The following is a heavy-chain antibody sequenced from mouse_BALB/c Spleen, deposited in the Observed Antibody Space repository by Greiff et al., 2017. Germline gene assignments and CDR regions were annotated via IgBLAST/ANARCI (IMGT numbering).Heavy chain of an antibody. J-gene: IGHJ4*01. CDR2: ISYSGST. CDR3: ARETNYGAMDY. V-gene: IGHV3-2*02. Sequence: EVQLVESGPGLVKPSQSLSLTCTVTGYSITSDYAWNWIRQFPGNKLEWMGYISYSGSTSYNPSLKSRISITRDTSKNQFFLQLNSVTTEDTATYYCARETNYGAMDYWGQGTSVTVSS. CDR1: GYSITSDYA. D-gene: IGHD5-5*01.